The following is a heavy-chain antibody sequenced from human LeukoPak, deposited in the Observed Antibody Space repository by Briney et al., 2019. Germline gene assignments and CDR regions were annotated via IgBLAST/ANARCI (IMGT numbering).Heavy chain of an antibody. CDR2: IKSKTDGGPT. J-gene: IGHJ4*02. V-gene: IGHV3-15*01. D-gene: IGHD3-10*01. CDR3: NRGLEFRGVNTPYY. CDR1: GFTFSNAW. Sequence: GGSLRLSCAASGFTFSNAWMTWVRQAPGKGLEWLGRIKSKTDGGPTDYAAPVNGRFTISRDDSKNTLYMQINRLKTEDTAVYYCNRGLEFRGVNTPYYWVQGTLVTVSS.